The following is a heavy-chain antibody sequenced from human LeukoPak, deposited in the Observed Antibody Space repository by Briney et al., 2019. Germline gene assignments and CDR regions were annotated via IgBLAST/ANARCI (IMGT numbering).Heavy chain of an antibody. CDR1: GYTFTTYG. CDR2: ISVNSGKT. D-gene: IGHD3-3*01. V-gene: IGHV1-18*01. CDR3: ARDNRWSDYPPLGY. Sequence: ASVKVSCKASGYTFTTYGISCVRHAPGQGLDWMGCISVNSGKTNYAQKFQGRVTMTTDTSTSIAYMEVRTLRSDDTAVYYCARDNRWSDYPPLGYWGQGTLVTVSS. J-gene: IGHJ4*02.